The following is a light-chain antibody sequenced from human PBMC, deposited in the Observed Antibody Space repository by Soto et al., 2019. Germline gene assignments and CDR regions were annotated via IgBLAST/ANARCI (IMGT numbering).Light chain of an antibody. CDR3: SSYTTSNTRQIV. CDR1: SSDVGGYNY. J-gene: IGLJ1*01. Sequence: QSALTKPASVSGFPGQSITISCTGTSSDVGGYNYVSWYQHHPGKAPKLIIYDVTNRPSGVSNPFSGSKSGNTASLTISGLQPEDEADYYCSSYTTSNTRQIVFGTGTKVTVL. V-gene: IGLV2-14*03. CDR2: DVT.